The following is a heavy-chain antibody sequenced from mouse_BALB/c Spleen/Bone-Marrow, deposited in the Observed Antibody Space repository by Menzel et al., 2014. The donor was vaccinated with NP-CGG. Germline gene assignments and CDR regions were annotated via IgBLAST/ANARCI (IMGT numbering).Heavy chain of an antibody. V-gene: IGHV1-67*01. CDR2: INTYSGAA. J-gene: IGHJ2*01. CDR1: GYTFTDYA. CDR3: ARDYGSSHFDH. D-gene: IGHD1-1*01. Sequence: VQLQQSCPELVRPGVSVKISCKGSGYTFTDYAMHWVKQSHAKSLEWIGVINTYSGAANYNQKFKGKATMTVDKSSSTAERERARLTSEEAASEDGARDYGSSHFDHWGQGATLTVSA.